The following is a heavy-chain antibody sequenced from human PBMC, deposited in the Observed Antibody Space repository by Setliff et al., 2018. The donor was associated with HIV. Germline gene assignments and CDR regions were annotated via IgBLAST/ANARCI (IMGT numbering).Heavy chain of an antibody. CDR3: ARDFGAEAATLFDH. Sequence: GGSLRLSCAASGLTFSRHWMHWVRQAPGKGLEWVCGINWNSGSTGYADSVKGRFTISRDNAKNSLYLQMNSLRAEDTALYYCARDFGAEAATLFDHWGQGTLVTVSS. CDR1: GLTFSRHW. V-gene: IGHV3-20*04. D-gene: IGHD2-15*01. J-gene: IGHJ4*02. CDR2: INWNSGST.